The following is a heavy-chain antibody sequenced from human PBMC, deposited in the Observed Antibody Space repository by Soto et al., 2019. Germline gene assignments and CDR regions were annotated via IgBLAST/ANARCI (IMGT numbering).Heavy chain of an antibody. V-gene: IGHV4-39*01. CDR3: ARRLYYDSSGFEGGGMDV. D-gene: IGHD3-22*01. J-gene: IGHJ6*02. CDR1: GGSISSQSYF. Sequence: PSETLSLTCTVSGGSISSQSYFWGWIRQPPGKRLEWIGSIYYSGSTYYNPSLKSRVTISVDTSKNQFSLKLSSVTAADTAVYYCARRLYYDSSGFEGGGMDVWGQGTTVTVSS. CDR2: IYYSGST.